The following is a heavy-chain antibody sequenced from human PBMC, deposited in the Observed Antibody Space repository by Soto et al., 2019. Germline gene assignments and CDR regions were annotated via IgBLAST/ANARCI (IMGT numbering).Heavy chain of an antibody. V-gene: IGHV1-69*13. D-gene: IGHD6-13*01. CDR2: IIPIFGTA. CDR3: ARAGAAAGTETSYYYYYGMDV. CDR1: GGTFSSYA. J-gene: IGHJ6*02. Sequence: SVKVSCKASGGTFSSYAISWVRQAPGRGLEWMGGIIPIFGTANYAQKFQGRVTITADESTTTAYMERSSLRSEDTAVYYCARAGAAAGTETSYYYYYGMDVWGQGTTVTVSS.